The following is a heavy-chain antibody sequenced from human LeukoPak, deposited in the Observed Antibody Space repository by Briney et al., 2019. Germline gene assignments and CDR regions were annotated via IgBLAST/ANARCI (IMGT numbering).Heavy chain of an antibody. Sequence: GGSLRLSCAASGFTVTSTYMSWVRQAPGKGLEWVSGIYSGGNTYYADSVKGRFTISRDNSKNTLYLQMNSLRAEDTALYYCASRYCSGASCYSYWGQGTLVTVSS. CDR2: IYSGGNT. J-gene: IGHJ4*02. D-gene: IGHD2-15*01. CDR3: ASRYCSGASCYSY. CDR1: GFTVTSTY. V-gene: IGHV3-53*01.